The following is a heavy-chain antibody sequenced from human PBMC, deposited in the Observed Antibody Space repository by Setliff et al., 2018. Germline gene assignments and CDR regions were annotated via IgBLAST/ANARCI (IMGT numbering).Heavy chain of an antibody. CDR1: GGSISSGPYY. D-gene: IGHD7-27*01. J-gene: IGHJ4*02. V-gene: IGHV4-61*02. CDR3: ASTDWGWGYYFDY. CDR2: LYSSGST. Sequence: SETLSLTCTVSGGSISSGPYYWNWFRQPAGKGLEWIGRLYSSGSTNYNPSLKSRVTISVDTSKNQFYLRLSSVTAADTAVYYCASTDWGWGYYFDYWGQGTLVTVSS.